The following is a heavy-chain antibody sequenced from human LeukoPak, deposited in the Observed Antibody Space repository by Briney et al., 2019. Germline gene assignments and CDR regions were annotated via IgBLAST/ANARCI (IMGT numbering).Heavy chain of an antibody. CDR3: ARGRYGDYSFDY. Sequence: SVKVSCKASGGTFSSYAISWVRQAPGQGLEWMGRIIPILGIANYAQKFQGRVTITADKSTSTADMELSSLRSEDTAVYYCARGRYGDYSFDYWGQGTLVTVSS. V-gene: IGHV1-69*04. D-gene: IGHD4-17*01. CDR1: GGTFSSYA. J-gene: IGHJ4*02. CDR2: IIPILGIA.